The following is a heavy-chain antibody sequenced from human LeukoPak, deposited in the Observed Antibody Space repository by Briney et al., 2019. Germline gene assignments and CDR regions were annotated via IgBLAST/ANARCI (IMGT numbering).Heavy chain of an antibody. CDR2: ISGSGGST. J-gene: IGHJ4*02. V-gene: IGHV3-23*01. D-gene: IGHD3-22*01. CDR3: AKERDSRGYFDY. Sequence: GGSLRLSCAASGFTFSTYAMSWVRQAPGKGLEWVSAISGSGGSTYYADSVKGRFTISRNNSKNTLYLQMNSLRAEDTAVYYCAKERDSRGYFDYWGQGTLVTVSS. CDR1: GFTFSTYA.